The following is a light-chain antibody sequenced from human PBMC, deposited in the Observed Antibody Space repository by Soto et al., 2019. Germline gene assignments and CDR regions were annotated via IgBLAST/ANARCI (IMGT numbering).Light chain of an antibody. Sequence: EVVLTQSPATLSLSPGERATLSCRASQSVRSSLAWYQQKSGQAPRLLIYDASNRATGIPARFSGSGSGTDFTLTISSLEPEDFAVYYCQQRSKWPLTVGGGTKVEIK. CDR1: QSVRSS. V-gene: IGKV3-11*01. J-gene: IGKJ4*01. CDR2: DAS. CDR3: QQRSKWPLT.